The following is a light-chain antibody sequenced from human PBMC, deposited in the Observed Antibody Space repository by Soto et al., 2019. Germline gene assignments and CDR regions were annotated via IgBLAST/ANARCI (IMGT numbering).Light chain of an antibody. CDR2: DAS. CDR1: QSVSSNY. V-gene: IGKV3D-20*02. J-gene: IGKJ5*01. Sequence: EIVLTQSPGTLSLSPGERATLSCRASQSVSSNYLAWYQQRPGQAPRLLIYDASSRATGVPDRFSGSGSGTDFTLTISSLEPEDFAVYYCQQRSNWPPITFGQGTRLEI. CDR3: QQRSNWPPIT.